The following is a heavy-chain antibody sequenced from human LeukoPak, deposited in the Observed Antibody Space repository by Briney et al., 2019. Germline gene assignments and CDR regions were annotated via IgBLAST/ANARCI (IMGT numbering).Heavy chain of an antibody. CDR3: ARTVAGRLDYFDY. Sequence: SETLSLTCTVSGGSASSGSYYWSWIRQPPGKGLEWIGYIYYSGSTNYNPSLKSRVTISVDTSKNQFSLKLSSVTAADTAVYYCARTVAGRLDYFDYWGQGTLVTVSS. J-gene: IGHJ4*02. CDR2: IYYSGST. D-gene: IGHD6-19*01. V-gene: IGHV4-61*01. CDR1: GGSASSGSYY.